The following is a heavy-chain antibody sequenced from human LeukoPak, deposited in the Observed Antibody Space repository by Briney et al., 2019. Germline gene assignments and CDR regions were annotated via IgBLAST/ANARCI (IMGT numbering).Heavy chain of an antibody. CDR3: ATNILVRDIINWFDP. Sequence: ASVKVSCKASGYTFTGYYMHRVRQAPGQGLEWMGWIKPNSGDTRSAQKFQGRVTMTRDTSISTAYMELSSLRYDDTAVYYCATNILVRDIINWFDPWGQGTLVTVSS. J-gene: IGHJ5*02. D-gene: IGHD3-10*01. V-gene: IGHV1-2*02. CDR1: GYTFTGYY. CDR2: IKPNSGDT.